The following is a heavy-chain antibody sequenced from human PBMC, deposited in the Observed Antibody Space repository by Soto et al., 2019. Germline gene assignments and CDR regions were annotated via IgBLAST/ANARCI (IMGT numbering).Heavy chain of an antibody. V-gene: IGHV1-18*01. CDR3: ARGLWFGESKEGYYFGD. Sequence: ASGKVSCKASGYTFTSYGISWVRQAPGQGLEWMGWISAYNGNTNYAQKLQGRVTMTTDTSTSTAYMELRSLRSDDTAVYYCARGLWFGESKEGYYFGDWSQGTLGTVSS. CDR1: GYTFTSYG. CDR2: ISAYNGNT. J-gene: IGHJ4*02. D-gene: IGHD3-10*01.